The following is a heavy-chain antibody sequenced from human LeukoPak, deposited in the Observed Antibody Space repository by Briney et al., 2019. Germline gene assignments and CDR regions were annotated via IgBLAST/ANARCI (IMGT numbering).Heavy chain of an antibody. D-gene: IGHD3-22*01. CDR2: IYYSGST. CDR1: GGSISSYY. V-gene: IGHV4-59*08. Sequence: SETLSLTCTVSGGSISSYYWSWIRQPPGKGLEWIGYIYYSGSTNYNPSLKSRVTISVDTSKNQFSLKLSSVTAADTAVYYCAKTEAYYYDSSGYYFDCWGQGTLVTVSS. J-gene: IGHJ4*02. CDR3: AKTEAYYYDSSGYYFDC.